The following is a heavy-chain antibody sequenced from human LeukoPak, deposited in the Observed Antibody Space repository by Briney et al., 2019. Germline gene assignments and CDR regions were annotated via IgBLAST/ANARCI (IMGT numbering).Heavy chain of an antibody. CDR3: ARAGEYCSGATCYFGVYFDS. Sequence: SVKVSCKSSGDTLSSYTINWVRQAPGQGLEWMGGIIPISGTTNSAQRFQGRVTITADESTHTAYLELRNLTSEDSALYYCARAGEYCSGATCYFGVYFDSWGQGTLVTVSS. CDR2: IIPISGTT. J-gene: IGHJ4*02. V-gene: IGHV1-69*13. CDR1: GDTLSSYT. D-gene: IGHD2-15*01.